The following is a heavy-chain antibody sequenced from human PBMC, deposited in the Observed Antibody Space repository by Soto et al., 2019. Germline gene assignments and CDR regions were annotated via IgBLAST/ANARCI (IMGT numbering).Heavy chain of an antibody. CDR3: ARGSSVYSYGETFDP. V-gene: IGHV4-59*01. CDR1: GGSISSYY. J-gene: IGHJ5*02. Sequence: SETLSLTCTVSGGSISSYYWSWIRQPPGKGLEWIGYIYYSGSTNYNPSLKSRVTISVDTSKNQFSLKLSSVTAADTAVYYCARGSSVYSYGETFDPWGQGTLVTVSS. D-gene: IGHD5-18*01. CDR2: IYYSGST.